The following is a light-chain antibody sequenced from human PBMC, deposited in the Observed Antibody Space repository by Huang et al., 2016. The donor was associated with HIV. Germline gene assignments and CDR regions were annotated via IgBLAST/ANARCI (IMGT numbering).Light chain of an antibody. CDR3: QQSQTSPYT. CDR2: GAS. CDR1: QGVNSW. V-gene: IGKV1-12*01. Sequence: DIQMTQAPSLVSASVGDRVTITGRASQGVNSWLAWYQQKPGKAPHLLIHGASSLQSGVPSRFSGSGSGTYFTLIINHLQPEDFATYYCQQSQTSPYTFGQGTNVEI. J-gene: IGKJ2*01.